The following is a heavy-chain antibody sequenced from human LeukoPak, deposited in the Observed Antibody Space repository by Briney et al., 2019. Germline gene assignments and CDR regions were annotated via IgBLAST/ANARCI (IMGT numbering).Heavy chain of an antibody. D-gene: IGHD2-15*01. J-gene: IGHJ4*02. CDR1: GGTFSSYD. Sequence: ASVKVSCKASGGTFSSYDINWVRQATGQGLEWMGWMNPNSGNTGYAQRFQGRVTMTRNTSISTAYMKLSSLRSEDTAMYYCARRYCSGGSCSPSDYWGQGTLVTVSS. V-gene: IGHV1-8*02. CDR2: MNPNSGNT. CDR3: ARRYCSGGSCSPSDY.